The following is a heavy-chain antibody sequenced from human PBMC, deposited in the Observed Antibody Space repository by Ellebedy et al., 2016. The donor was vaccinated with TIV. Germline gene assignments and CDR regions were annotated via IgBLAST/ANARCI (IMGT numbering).Heavy chain of an antibody. D-gene: IGHD3-22*01. CDR3: VRESRYYYDSSGHTN. Sequence: GESLKISCAASGFTFSSSWMHWVRQAPGQGLVWVSLINVAGTTTNYADSVKGRFIISRDNAKSTLYLQMNSLRAEDTAVYYCVRESRYYYDSSGHTNWGQGTLVTVSS. CDR1: GFTFSSSW. CDR2: INVAGTTT. V-gene: IGHV3-74*01. J-gene: IGHJ4*02.